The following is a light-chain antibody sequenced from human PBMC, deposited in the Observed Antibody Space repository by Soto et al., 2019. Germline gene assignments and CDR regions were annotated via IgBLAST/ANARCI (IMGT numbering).Light chain of an antibody. CDR1: QSVGNN. J-gene: IGKJ1*01. Sequence: EIVMTQSPATLSVSPGESATLSCRASQSVGNNLAWYRQTPGQDPKLLISDASNRATGIPARFSGSGSGTDFTLTISSLQPEDFATYYCQRDYNNIRTFGQGTKV. CDR2: DAS. V-gene: IGKV3D-15*01. CDR3: QRDYNNIRT.